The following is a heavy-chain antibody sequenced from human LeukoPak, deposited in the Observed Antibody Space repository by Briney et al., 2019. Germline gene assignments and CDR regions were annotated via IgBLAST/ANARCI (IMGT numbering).Heavy chain of an antibody. CDR1: GGSISSYY. V-gene: IGHV4-4*07. Sequence: PSETLSLTCTVSGGSISSYYWSWIRQPAGKGLEWIGRIYTSGSTNYNPSLKSRVTMSVDTSKNQFSLKPSSVTAADTAVYYCARVALEGVSAYYFDYWGQGTLVTVSS. CDR3: ARVALEGVSAYYFDY. CDR2: IYTSGST. J-gene: IGHJ4*02. D-gene: IGHD3-22*01.